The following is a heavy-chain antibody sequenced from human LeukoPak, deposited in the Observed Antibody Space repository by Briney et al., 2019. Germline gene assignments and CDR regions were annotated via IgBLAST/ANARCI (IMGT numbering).Heavy chain of an antibody. Sequence: ASVKVSCKASGYTFTSYYMHWVRQAPGQGLEWMGIINPGGGSTSYAQKFQGRVTMTRDTSTSTVYMDLSSLRSEDTAVYFCARDYDILTGYSAFDYWGQGTLVTVSS. D-gene: IGHD3-9*01. CDR1: GYTFTSYY. CDR2: INPGGGST. J-gene: IGHJ4*02. CDR3: ARDYDILTGYSAFDY. V-gene: IGHV1-46*01.